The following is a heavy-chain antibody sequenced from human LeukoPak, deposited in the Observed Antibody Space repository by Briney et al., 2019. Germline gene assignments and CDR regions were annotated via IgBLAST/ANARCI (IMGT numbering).Heavy chain of an antibody. CDR3: ARDSGSYSPFFDY. Sequence: SETLSLTCTVSGGSISSYYWSWIRQPPGKGLEWIGYIYYSGSTNYNPSLKSRVTISVDTSKNQFSLKLSSVTAADTAVYYCARDSGSYSPFFDYWGQGTLVTVSS. CDR2: IYYSGST. CDR1: GGSISSYY. D-gene: IGHD1-26*01. J-gene: IGHJ4*02. V-gene: IGHV4-59*01.